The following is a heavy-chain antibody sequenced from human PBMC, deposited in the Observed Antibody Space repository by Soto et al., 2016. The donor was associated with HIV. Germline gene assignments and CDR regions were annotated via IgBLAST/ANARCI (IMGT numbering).Heavy chain of an antibody. CDR3: STSAGTDLEYYFDF. CDR1: GFTFSDSA. D-gene: IGHD6-13*01. CDR2: IRSEDNKYAT. Sequence: EVQLVESGGGLIQPGGSLKLSCAASGFTFSDSAMHWVRQASGKGLEWVGRIRSEDNKYATAYAPSFKGRFTISRDDSNYTAYLQMNSLKTEDSAVYYCSTSAGTDLEYYFDFVGPGDPGHRLL. J-gene: IGHJ4*02. V-gene: IGHV3-73*01.